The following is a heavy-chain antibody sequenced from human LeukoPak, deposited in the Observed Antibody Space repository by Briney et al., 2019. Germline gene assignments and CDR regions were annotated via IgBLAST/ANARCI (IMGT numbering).Heavy chain of an antibody. V-gene: IGHV4-31*03. D-gene: IGHD3-3*01. Sequence: SETLSLTCTVSGGSISSGGYYWSWIRQHPGKGLVWIGYIYYSGSTYYNPSLKSRVTISVDTSKNQFSLKLSSVTAADTAVYYCARASFQFFGVVTVYYFDYWGQGTLVTVSS. CDR3: ARASFQFFGVVTVYYFDY. CDR1: GGSISSGGYY. CDR2: IYYSGST. J-gene: IGHJ4*02.